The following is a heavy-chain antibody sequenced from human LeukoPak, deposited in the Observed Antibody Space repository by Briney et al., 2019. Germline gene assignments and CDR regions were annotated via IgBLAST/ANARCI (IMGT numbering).Heavy chain of an antibody. Sequence: SGGSLRLSCAASGFNFRDHWMDWVRQAPGKGLEWVGHIKTDGSETYYLDSLRGRFSISRDNTNSALYLQMNSLRVEDTAVYYCVKNNGWFHLAQWGQGTLVTVSS. J-gene: IGHJ4*02. V-gene: IGHV3-7*03. D-gene: IGHD6-19*01. CDR1: GFNFRDHW. CDR2: IKTDGSET. CDR3: VKNNGWFHLAQ.